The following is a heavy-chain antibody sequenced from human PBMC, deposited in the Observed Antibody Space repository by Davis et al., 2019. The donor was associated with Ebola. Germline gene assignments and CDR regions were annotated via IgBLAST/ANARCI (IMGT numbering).Heavy chain of an antibody. V-gene: IGHV4-30-4*01. CDR3: ARYSGPDAFHI. CDR1: GGSISSGDYY. Sequence: SETLSLTCTVSGGSISSGDYYWSWIRRPPGKGLEWIGYISYSGNTYYNPSLKSRVTISVDTSKNQFSLKLSSVTAADTAVYYCARYSGPDAFHIWGQGTMVTVSS. D-gene: IGHD6-19*01. CDR2: ISYSGNT. J-gene: IGHJ3*02.